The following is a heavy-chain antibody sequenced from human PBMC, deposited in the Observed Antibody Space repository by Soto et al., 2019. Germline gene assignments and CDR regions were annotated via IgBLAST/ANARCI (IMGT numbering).Heavy chain of an antibody. CDR2: ISGSSDNI. CDR1: GFIFSDYF. J-gene: IGHJ5*02. D-gene: IGHD2-2*01. V-gene: IGHV3-11*06. CDR3: VRHYDRIVVVPTVDGDNWLDT. Sequence: GWSLRLSCAASGFIFSDYFMSWIRHAPGKGLEWVSFISGSSDNIKYADSVKGRFTISRDNAKNSLYLQMNSLRAEDTAVYYCVRHYDRIVVVPTVDGDNWLDTWGQGPLVTVSS.